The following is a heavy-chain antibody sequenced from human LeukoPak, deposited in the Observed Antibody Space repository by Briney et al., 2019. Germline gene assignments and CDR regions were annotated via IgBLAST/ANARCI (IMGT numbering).Heavy chain of an antibody. CDR3: AKEGYYDSSGAPRRLFYYGMDV. Sequence: GVSLRLSCAASGFTFSSYAMSWVRQAPGKGLEWVSGISGSGFSTYYADSVKGRFTISRDNSKNTLYLQMKSLRAEDTAVYYCAKEGYYDSSGAPRRLFYYGMDVWGQGTTVTVSS. CDR1: GFTFSSYA. J-gene: IGHJ6*02. V-gene: IGHV3-23*01. D-gene: IGHD3-22*01. CDR2: ISGSGFST.